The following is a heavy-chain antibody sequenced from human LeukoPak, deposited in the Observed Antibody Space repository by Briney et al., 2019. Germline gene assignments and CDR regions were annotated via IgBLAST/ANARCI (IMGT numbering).Heavy chain of an antibody. V-gene: IGHV3-23*01. CDR3: ARLLYCSGGSCYGPYDY. CDR2: ISGSGGST. D-gene: IGHD2-15*01. CDR1: GFTFSSYA. Sequence: GGSLRLSCAASGFTFSSYAMSWVRQAPGKGLEWVPAISGSGGSTYYADSVKGRFTISRDNSKNTLYLQMNSLRAEDTAVYYCARLLYCSGGSCYGPYDYWGQGTLVTVSS. J-gene: IGHJ4*02.